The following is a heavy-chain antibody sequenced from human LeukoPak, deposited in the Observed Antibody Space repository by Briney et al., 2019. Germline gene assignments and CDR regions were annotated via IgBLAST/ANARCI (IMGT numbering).Heavy chain of an antibody. Sequence: TGGSLRLSCTASGFTFGDYAVSWFRQAPGKGLEWVGFIRSKAYGGTTEYAASVKGRFTISRDDSKSIAYLQMNSLKTEDTAVYYCTREYTLLAFDIWGQGTMVTVSS. CDR2: IRSKAYGGTT. V-gene: IGHV3-49*03. D-gene: IGHD2-2*02. CDR3: TREYTLLAFDI. CDR1: GFTFGDYA. J-gene: IGHJ3*02.